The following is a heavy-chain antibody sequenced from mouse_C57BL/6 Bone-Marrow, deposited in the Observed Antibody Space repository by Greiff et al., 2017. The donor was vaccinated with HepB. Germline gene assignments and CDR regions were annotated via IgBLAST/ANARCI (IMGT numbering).Heavy chain of an antibody. J-gene: IGHJ4*01. V-gene: IGHV10-1*01. CDR3: VSQLRLYAMDY. D-gene: IGHD3-2*02. CDR1: GFSFNTYA. Sequence: EVQGVESGGGLVQPKGSLKLSCAASGFSFNTYAMNWVRQAPGKGLEWVARIRSKSNNYATYYADSVKDRFTISRDDSESMLYLQMNNLKTEDTAMYYCVSQLRLYAMDYWGQGTSVTVSS. CDR2: IRSKSNNYAT.